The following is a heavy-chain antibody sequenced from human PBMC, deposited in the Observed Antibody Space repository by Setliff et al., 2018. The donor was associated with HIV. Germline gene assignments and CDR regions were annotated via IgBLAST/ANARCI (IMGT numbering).Heavy chain of an antibody. CDR2: ISYTGST. V-gene: IGHV4-39*02. J-gene: IGHJ4*02. D-gene: IGHD2-2*01. CDR3: ARGFDYAQRPPLYYFDY. CDR1: GGSINRSNYY. Sequence: SETLSLTCTVPGGSINRSNYYWGWIRQPPGKGLEWIGTISYTGSTYYDPSRKSRVTISLDTSKNQFFLKLSSVTAPDTAIYYCARGFDYAQRPPLYYFDYWGQGTLVTVS.